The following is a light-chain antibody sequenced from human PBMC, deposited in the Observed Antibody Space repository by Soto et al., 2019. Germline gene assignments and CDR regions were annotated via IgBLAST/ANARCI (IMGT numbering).Light chain of an antibody. Sequence: EIVLTQSPATLSLSPGERATLSCRASQSVSSYLAWYQQRPCQAPRLLIYDASSRATGTPARFSGSRSGTAFTLTISSLEPEDFAVYYWQQRSNWPPLTVGPGTKVDIK. CDR1: QSVSSY. CDR3: QQRSNWPPLT. CDR2: DAS. V-gene: IGKV3-11*01. J-gene: IGKJ3*01.